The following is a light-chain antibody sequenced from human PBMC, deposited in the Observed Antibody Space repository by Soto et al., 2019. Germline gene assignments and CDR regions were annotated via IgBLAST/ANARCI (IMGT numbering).Light chain of an antibody. Sequence: EIVLTQSPGTLSLSPGERATLSCRASQSVSSSYLAWYQQKPGQAPRLLIYAASSRATGIPDRFSGSGSGTDFTLTISGLEPEDFAVYYCQQYGSTPITFGQGTRLAI. CDR1: QSVSSSY. CDR2: AAS. CDR3: QQYGSTPIT. J-gene: IGKJ5*01. V-gene: IGKV3-20*01.